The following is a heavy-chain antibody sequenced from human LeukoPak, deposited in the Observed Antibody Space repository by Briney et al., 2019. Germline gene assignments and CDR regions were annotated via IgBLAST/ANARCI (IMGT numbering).Heavy chain of an antibody. CDR2: ISGRGDST. CDR3: AKSSSGSRPPSYYYYYAMDV. V-gene: IGHV3-23*01. CDR1: GFTFSNYA. D-gene: IGHD6-25*01. Sequence: GGSLRLSCAASGFTFSNYAMSWVRQAPGKGLEWVSAISGRGDSTYCADSVKGRFTISRDNSKNTLFLQMNSLRAEDTAVYYCAKSSSGSRPPSYYYYYAMDVWGQGTAVTVSS. J-gene: IGHJ6*02.